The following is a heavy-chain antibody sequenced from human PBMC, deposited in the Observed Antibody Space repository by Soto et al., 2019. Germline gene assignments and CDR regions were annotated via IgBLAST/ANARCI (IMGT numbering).Heavy chain of an antibody. CDR3: ATAGVAVSATPRFDT. CDR1: GFTFSSHA. J-gene: IGHJ5*02. D-gene: IGHD2-15*01. CDR2: ISGSGGST. Sequence: EVQLLESGGGLVQPGGSLRLSCAASGFTFSSHAMTWVRQTPGKGLEWVSSISGSGGSTYYADSVEGRFTISRDNSKNTLYLQMNTPTAEDTAIYYCATAGVAVSATPRFDTWAQGTLVTVSS. V-gene: IGHV3-23*01.